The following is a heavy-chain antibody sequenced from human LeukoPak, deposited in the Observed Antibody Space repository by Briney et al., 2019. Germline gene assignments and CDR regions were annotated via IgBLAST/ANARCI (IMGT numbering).Heavy chain of an antibody. J-gene: IGHJ6*02. CDR2: IRSKANSYAT. CDR3: TSGGYSYGSWDYYYYGMDV. Sequence: PGGSLRLSCAASGFTFSGSATHWVRQASGKGLEWVGRIRSKANSYATAYAASVKGRFTISRDDSKNTAYLQMNSLKTEDTAVYYCTSGGYSYGSWDYYYYGMDVWGQGTTVTVSS. D-gene: IGHD5-18*01. CDR1: GFTFSGSA. V-gene: IGHV3-73*01.